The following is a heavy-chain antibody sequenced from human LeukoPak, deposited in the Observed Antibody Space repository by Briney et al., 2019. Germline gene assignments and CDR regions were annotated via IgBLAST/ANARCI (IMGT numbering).Heavy chain of an antibody. Sequence: SETLSLTCNVSGASVSSDSYQWSWLRQPPGKGLEWIGQSVRRDDNPSLKSRVTVSVDTSKNQMSLRLTSVTTADTALYFCATYYRGRGGSGPWGQGTLVTVSS. V-gene: IGHV4-30-4*01. CDR1: GASVSSDSYQ. D-gene: IGHD3-10*01. J-gene: IGHJ5*02. CDR3: ATYYRGRGGSGP. CDR2: SVRR.